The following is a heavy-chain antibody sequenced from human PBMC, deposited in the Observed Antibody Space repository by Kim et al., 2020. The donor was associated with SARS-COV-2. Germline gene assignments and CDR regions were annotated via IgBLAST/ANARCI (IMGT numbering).Heavy chain of an antibody. V-gene: IGHV6-1*01. J-gene: IGHJ4*02. CDR2: TYYTSKLYN. CDR1: GDSVSRYI. CDR3: ARGKFLEY. D-gene: IGHD3-3*01. Sequence: SQTLSLTCAVSGDSVSRYIWTWIRQSPSRGLEWLGRTYYTSKLYNDYAPSLKSRITIKPDTSKNQVSLQLNSVTPEDTAVYFCARGKFLEYWGQGTLVTV.